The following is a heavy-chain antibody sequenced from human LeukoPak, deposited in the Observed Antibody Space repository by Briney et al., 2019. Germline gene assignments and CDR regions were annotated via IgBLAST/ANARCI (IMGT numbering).Heavy chain of an antibody. Sequence: GESLKISCKGSGYNFASYLIGWVRQIPGKGLEWMGIIYPGDSDTRYSPSFQGQVTISADKSISTAYLQWSSLKASDTAMYYCVRTTSTWYGDYWGQGALVTVSS. D-gene: IGHD6-13*01. CDR1: GYNFASYL. J-gene: IGHJ4*02. CDR3: VRTTSTWYGDY. V-gene: IGHV5-51*01. CDR2: IYPGDSDT.